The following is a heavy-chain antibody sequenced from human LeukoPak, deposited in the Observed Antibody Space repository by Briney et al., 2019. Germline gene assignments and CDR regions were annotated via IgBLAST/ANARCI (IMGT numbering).Heavy chain of an antibody. J-gene: IGHJ6*04. Sequence: SETLSLTCAVYGGSFSGYYWSWIRQPPGKGLEWIGEINHSGSTNYNPSLKSRVTISVDTSKNQFSLKLSSVTAAGTAVYYCARGMGYCSGGSCHYYYYGMDVWGKGTTVTVSS. CDR1: GGSFSGYY. CDR3: ARGMGYCSGGSCHYYYYGMDV. D-gene: IGHD2-15*01. V-gene: IGHV4-34*01. CDR2: INHSGST.